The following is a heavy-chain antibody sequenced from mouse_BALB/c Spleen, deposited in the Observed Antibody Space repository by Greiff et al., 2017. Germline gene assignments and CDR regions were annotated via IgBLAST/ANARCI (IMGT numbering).Heavy chain of an antibody. Sequence: DVMLVESGGGLVQPGGSLRLSCATSGFTFTDYYMSWVRQPPGKALEWLGFIRNKANGYTTEYSASVKGRFTISRDNSQSILYLQMNTLRAEDSATYYCARDKGYYGYGFAYWGQGTLVTVSA. CDR2: IRNKANGYTT. J-gene: IGHJ3*01. CDR1: GFTFTDYY. V-gene: IGHV7-3*02. D-gene: IGHD1-2*01. CDR3: ARDKGYYGYGFAY.